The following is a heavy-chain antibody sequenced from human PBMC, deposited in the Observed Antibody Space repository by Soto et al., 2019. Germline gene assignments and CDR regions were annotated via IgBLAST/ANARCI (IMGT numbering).Heavy chain of an antibody. J-gene: IGHJ6*02. CDR1: GYSISSGYY. V-gene: IGHV4-38-2*01. D-gene: IGHD3-3*01. Sequence: SETLSLTCAVSGYSISSGYYWGWIRQPPGKGLEWIGSIYHSGSTYYNPSLKSRVTISVDTSKNQFSLKLSSVTAADTAVYYCARVDYDFWSGYYAGPSDYYYGMDVWGQGTTVTVSS. CDR3: ARVDYDFWSGYYAGPSDYYYGMDV. CDR2: IYHSGST.